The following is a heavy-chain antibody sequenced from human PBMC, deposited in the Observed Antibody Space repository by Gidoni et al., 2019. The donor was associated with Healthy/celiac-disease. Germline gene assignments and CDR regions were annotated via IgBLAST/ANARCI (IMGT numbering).Heavy chain of an antibody. CDR1: GASISSGDYY. J-gene: IGHJ5*02. D-gene: IGHD3-10*01. Sequence: QVQLQESGPGLVKPSQTLSLTCTVSGASISSGDYYWSLIRQPPGKGLEWIGYIYYGGSTYYSPSLKIRVTISVDTSKNQFSLKLSSVTAADTAGYYCARGEYGSGSYFHYNLFDPWGQGTLVTVSS. CDR3: ARGEYGSGSYFHYNLFDP. V-gene: IGHV4-30-4*01. CDR2: IYYGGST.